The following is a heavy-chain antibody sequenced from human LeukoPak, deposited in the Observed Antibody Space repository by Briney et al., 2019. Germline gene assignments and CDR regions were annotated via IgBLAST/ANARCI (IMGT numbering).Heavy chain of an antibody. Sequence: GGSLRLSCAASGFTFSSYGMSWVRQAPGKGLEWVSAISGSGGSTYYADSVKGRVTISRDNSKNTLYLQMNSLRAEDTAVYYCARAKPKNMVRGLIMRRESRYYFDYWGQGTLVTVSS. D-gene: IGHD3-10*01. V-gene: IGHV3-23*01. CDR1: GFTFSSYG. CDR2: ISGSGGST. J-gene: IGHJ4*02. CDR3: ARAKPKNMVRGLIMRRESRYYFDY.